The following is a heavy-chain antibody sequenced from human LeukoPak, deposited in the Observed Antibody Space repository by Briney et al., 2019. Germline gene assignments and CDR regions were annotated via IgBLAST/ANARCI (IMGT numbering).Heavy chain of an antibody. CDR3: AKDITIELGAIDY. D-gene: IGHD7-27*01. CDR1: GFTFDDYA. Sequence: GGSLRLSCAASGFTFDDYAMHWVRQAPGKGLEWVSGISWNSGSIGYADSVKGRFTISRDNAKNSLYLQMNSLRAEDTALYYCAKDITIELGAIDYWGQGTLGTVSS. V-gene: IGHV3-9*01. CDR2: ISWNSGSI. J-gene: IGHJ4*02.